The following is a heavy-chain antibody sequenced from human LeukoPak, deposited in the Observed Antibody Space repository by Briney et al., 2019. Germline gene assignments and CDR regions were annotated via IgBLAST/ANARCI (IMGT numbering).Heavy chain of an antibody. CDR1: GGSISSYY. CDR3: ASTFQGNFDY. D-gene: IGHD2/OR15-2a*01. J-gene: IGHJ4*02. Sequence: PSETLSLTCSVSGGSISSYYWNWIRQPPGKGLEWIGYIYYSGSTKYNPSLKSRVTISVDTSKNQFSLKLSSVTAADTAVYYCASTFQGNFDYWGQGTPVTVSS. V-gene: IGHV4-59*01. CDR2: IYYSGST.